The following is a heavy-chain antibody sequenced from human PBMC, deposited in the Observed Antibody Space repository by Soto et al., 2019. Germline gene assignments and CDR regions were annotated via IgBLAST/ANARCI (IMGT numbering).Heavy chain of an antibody. CDR3: TSDRYPRFYHGSGSYPYY. D-gene: IGHD3-10*01. CDR2: IKTDGSET. V-gene: IGHV3-7*03. Sequence: GGSLRLSCAASGFTFSSFWMSWVRQAPGKGLEWVANIKTDGSETHYVDSVKGRFTISRDNPKTSLFLRMNSLRVEDTAVYFCTSDRYPRFYHGSGSYPYYWGQGTPVTV. CDR1: GFTFSSFW. J-gene: IGHJ4*02.